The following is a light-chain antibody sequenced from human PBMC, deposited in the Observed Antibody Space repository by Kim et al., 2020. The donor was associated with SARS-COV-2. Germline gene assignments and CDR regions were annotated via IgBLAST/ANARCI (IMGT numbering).Light chain of an antibody. CDR1: NIGSKN. J-gene: IGLJ3*02. V-gene: IGLV3-9*01. CDR2: RDT. Sequence: SYELTQPLSVSVALGQTARITCGGNNIGSKNVHWYQQKPGQAPGLVIYRDTYRPSGIPERFSGSNSGNTATLTISRPQAGDEADYYCQVWDSSTGVFGGGTQLTVL. CDR3: QVWDSSTGV.